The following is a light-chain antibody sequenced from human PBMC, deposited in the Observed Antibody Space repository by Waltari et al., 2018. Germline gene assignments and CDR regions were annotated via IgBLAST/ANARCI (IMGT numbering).Light chain of an antibody. CDR1: QSLLHNDGQTY. CDR3: MQGIHLIS. J-gene: IGKJ5*01. CDR2: EVS. V-gene: IGKV2-29*02. Sequence: IVMTQTPLSLSLTPGQSASISCKSSQSLLHNDGQTYLHWYLQKPGQPPQLLMYEVSRRFTGVPERFSGSGSGTDFTLTIRRVEADDVGIYYCMQGIHLISFGQGTRLEIK.